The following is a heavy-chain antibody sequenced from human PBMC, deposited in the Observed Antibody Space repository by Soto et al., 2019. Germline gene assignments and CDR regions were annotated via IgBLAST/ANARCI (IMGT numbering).Heavy chain of an antibody. CDR3: ARDGSQYCSSTSCYSGFDY. CDR2: IYYSGST. J-gene: IGHJ4*02. D-gene: IGHD2-2*01. V-gene: IGHV4-31*03. CDR1: GGSISSGGYY. Sequence: QVQLQESGPGLVKPSQTLSLTCTVSGGSISSGGYYWSWIRQHPGKGLEWIGYIYYSGSTYYNPSLKSRVTISVDTSKNQFSLKLSSVTAADTAVYYCARDGSQYCSSTSCYSGFDYWGQGTLVTVSS.